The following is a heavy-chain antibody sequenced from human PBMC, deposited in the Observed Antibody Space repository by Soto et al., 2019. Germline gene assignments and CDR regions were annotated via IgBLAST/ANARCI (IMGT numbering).Heavy chain of an antibody. Sequence: SVKVSCKASGGTFSSYAISWVRQAPGQGLEWMGGIIPIFGTANYAQKFQGRVTITADESTSTAYMELSSLRSEDTAVYYCARSYNYDILTGYHWGQGTLVTVSS. CDR3: ARSYNYDILTGYH. V-gene: IGHV1-69*13. D-gene: IGHD3-9*01. CDR1: GGTFSSYA. J-gene: IGHJ4*02. CDR2: IIPIFGTA.